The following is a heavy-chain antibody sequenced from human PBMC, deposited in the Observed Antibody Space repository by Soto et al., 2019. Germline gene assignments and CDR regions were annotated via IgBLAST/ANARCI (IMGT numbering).Heavy chain of an antibody. D-gene: IGHD6-6*01. Sequence: SETLSLTCAVSGGSISSSNWWSWVRQPPGKGLEWIGEIYHSGSTNYNPSLKSRVTISVDKSKNQFSLKLSSVTAADTAVYYCARAGRSIAARPHSWFDPWGQGTLVTVSS. CDR3: ARAGRSIAARPHSWFDP. CDR2: IYHSGST. CDR1: GGSISSSNW. V-gene: IGHV4-4*02. J-gene: IGHJ5*02.